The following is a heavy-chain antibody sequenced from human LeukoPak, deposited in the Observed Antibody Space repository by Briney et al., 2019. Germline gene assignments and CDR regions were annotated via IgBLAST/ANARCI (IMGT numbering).Heavy chain of an antibody. CDR1: GYTFSGYY. J-gene: IGHJ4*02. Sequence: GASVKVSCKASGYTFSGYYMHWVRQAPGQGLGWMGWINPHSGDTNYAQKFQGRVTMTGDTSISTGYMEVSGLRSDDTAIYFCARDFWSGYYFDYWGQGTQVTVSS. CDR3: ARDFWSGYYFDY. V-gene: IGHV1-2*02. CDR2: INPHSGDT. D-gene: IGHD3-3*01.